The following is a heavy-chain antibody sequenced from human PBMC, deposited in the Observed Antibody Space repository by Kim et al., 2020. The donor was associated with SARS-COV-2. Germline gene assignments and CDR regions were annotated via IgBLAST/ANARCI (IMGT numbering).Heavy chain of an antibody. J-gene: IGHJ6*02. CDR3: AREGVYADTAMVRGGERYYYGMDV. Sequence: GGSLRLSCAASGFTFSSYAMHWVRQAPGKGLEWVAVISYDGSNKYYADSVKGRFTISRDNSKNTLYLQMNSLRAEDTTVYYCAREGVYADTAMVRGGERYYYGMDVWGQGTTVTVSS. V-gene: IGHV3-30*04. CDR2: ISYDGSNK. CDR1: GFTFSSYA. D-gene: IGHD5-18*01.